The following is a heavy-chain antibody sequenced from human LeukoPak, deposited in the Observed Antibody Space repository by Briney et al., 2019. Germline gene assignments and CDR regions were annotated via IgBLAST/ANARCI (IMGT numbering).Heavy chain of an antibody. CDR1: GFTFSSYA. V-gene: IGHV3-30-3*01. D-gene: IGHD3-3*01. CDR2: ISYDGSNK. Sequence: GGSLRLSCAASGFTFSSYAMHWVRQAPGKGLEWVAVISYDGSNKYYADSVKGRFTISRDNSKNTLYLQMNSLRAEDTAVYYCARGELYGFWSGYRFDYWGQGTLVTVSS. J-gene: IGHJ4*02. CDR3: ARGELYGFWSGYRFDY.